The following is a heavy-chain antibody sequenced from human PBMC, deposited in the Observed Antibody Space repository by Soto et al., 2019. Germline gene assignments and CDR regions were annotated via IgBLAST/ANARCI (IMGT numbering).Heavy chain of an antibody. CDR2: ISWNRGSI. CDR1: GFTFDDYA. D-gene: IGHD6-13*01. J-gene: IGHJ5*02. Sequence: EVQLVESGGGLVRPGRSLRLSCAASGFTFDDYAMHWVRQAPGKGLEWVAGISWNRGSIGYADSVKGRVTISRDNAKSSLYLQMNSLRPEDTAFYYCVKDSTISAAGWFDPWGQGTLVTVSS. V-gene: IGHV3-9*01. CDR3: VKDSTISAAGWFDP.